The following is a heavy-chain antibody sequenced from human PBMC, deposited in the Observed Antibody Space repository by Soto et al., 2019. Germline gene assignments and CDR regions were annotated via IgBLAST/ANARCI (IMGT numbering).Heavy chain of an antibody. CDR2: MNPNNGNA. V-gene: IGHV1-8*01. Sequence: ASVKVSCKASGYTFTSYDINWVRQATGRGLEWMGWMNPNNGNAGYAQKFRGRVSMTRNTSISTAYMELSSLRSEDTAVYFCARVAGSCSSPSCYWLHPWGHGTLVTVSS. J-gene: IGHJ5*02. CDR1: GYTFTSYD. CDR3: ARVAGSCSSPSCYWLHP. D-gene: IGHD2-2*01.